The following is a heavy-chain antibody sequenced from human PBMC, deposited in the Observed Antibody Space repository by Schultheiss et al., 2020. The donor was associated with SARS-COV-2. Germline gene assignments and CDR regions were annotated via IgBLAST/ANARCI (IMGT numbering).Heavy chain of an antibody. J-gene: IGHJ4*02. CDR3: ARGRSSLSSVGLSFDY. CDR2: INPNSGGT. D-gene: IGHD6-6*01. V-gene: IGHV1-2*02. Sequence: ASVKVSCKASGYTFTGYYMHWVRQAPGQGLEWMGWINPNSGGTNYAQKFQGRVTMTRNTSISTAYMELRSLRSDDTAVYYCARGRSSLSSVGLSFDYWGQGTLVTVSS. CDR1: GYTFTGYY.